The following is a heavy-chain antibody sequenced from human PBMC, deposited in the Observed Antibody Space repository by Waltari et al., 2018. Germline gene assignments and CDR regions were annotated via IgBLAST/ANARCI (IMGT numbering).Heavy chain of an antibody. CDR3: ARLGIAAAGGLGIAFDY. CDR2: IYQSGST. CDR1: GYSISRGYH. J-gene: IGHJ4*02. Sequence: QVQLQESGPGLETPSEALSLTCAVSGYSISRGYHWGWTRQPPGKGLEWIGSIYQSGSTYYNPSLKSRVTISVDTSKNQFSLKLSSLTAADTAVYYCARLGIAAAGGLGIAFDYWGQGTLVTVSS. D-gene: IGHD6-13*01. V-gene: IGHV4-38-2*01.